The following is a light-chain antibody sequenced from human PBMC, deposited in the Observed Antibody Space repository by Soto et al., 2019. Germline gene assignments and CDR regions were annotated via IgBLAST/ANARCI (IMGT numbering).Light chain of an antibody. CDR3: LQASTFPRT. V-gene: IGKV1-9*01. Sequence: DIQLTQSPSFLSASVGDRVTITCRASQGISSYLAWYQQKPGKAPKLLIYAASTLQSGVPSRFSGSGSGTDFLLTINNLQPEDFATYYCLQASTFPRTFGQGTKVDI. CDR1: QGISSY. CDR2: AAS. J-gene: IGKJ1*01.